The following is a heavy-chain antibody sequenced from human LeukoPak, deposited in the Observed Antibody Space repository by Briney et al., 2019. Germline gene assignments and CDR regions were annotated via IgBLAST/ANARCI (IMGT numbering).Heavy chain of an antibody. V-gene: IGHV4-59*01. CDR2: IYYSGST. D-gene: IGHD6-13*01. CDR3: ARTIAAAGSLYYYGMDV. Sequence: SETLSLTCTVSGGSISSYYWSWIRQPPGEGLKWIGYIYYSGSTNYNPSLKSRVTISVDTSKNQFSLKLSSVTAADTAVYYCARTIAAAGSLYYYGMDVWGQGTTVTVSS. CDR1: GGSISSYY. J-gene: IGHJ6*02.